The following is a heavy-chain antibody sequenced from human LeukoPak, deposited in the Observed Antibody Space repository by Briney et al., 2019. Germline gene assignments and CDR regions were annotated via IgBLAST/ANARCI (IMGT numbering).Heavy chain of an antibody. CDR2: ISGASNSI. CDR3: ARLRDYDS. CDR1: GFAFSRYS. V-gene: IGHV3-48*01. Sequence: GGSLRLPCVASGFAFSRYSMTWVRQAPGKGLEWLAYISGASNSIQYIDSVRGRFTDSRYNGKNSVYLQMNTLRAEDTAMYYCARLRDYDSWGEGTMVVVSS. J-gene: IGHJ4*02.